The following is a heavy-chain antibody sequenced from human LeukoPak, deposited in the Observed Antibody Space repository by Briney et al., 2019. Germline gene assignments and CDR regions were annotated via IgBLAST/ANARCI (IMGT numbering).Heavy chain of an antibody. D-gene: IGHD2-8*01. CDR3: ANGYCTNGVCYPYYYYYMDV. CDR1: GFTFSSYD. V-gene: IGHV3-30*18. CDR2: ISYDGSNK. J-gene: IGHJ6*03. Sequence: GGSLRLSCAASGFTFSSYDMHWVRQAPGKGLVWVAVISYDGSNKYYADSVKGRFTISRDNSKNTLYLQMNSLRAEDTAVYYCANGYCTNGVCYPYYYYYMDVWGKGTTVTVSS.